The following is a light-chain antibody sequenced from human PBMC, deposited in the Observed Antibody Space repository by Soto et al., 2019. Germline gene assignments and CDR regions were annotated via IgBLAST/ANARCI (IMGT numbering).Light chain of an antibody. J-gene: IGKJ1*01. CDR1: QRIDTW. CDR3: QEYETFSPWT. Sequence: DIQMTQSPSIVSASVGDRVTITCRASQRIDTWLAWYQQKPGPAPKLLIYKATTLQSGVPSRFSGSGSGTEFTLAISSLEPDDFATYYCQEYETFSPWTFGQGTKVEVK. CDR2: KAT. V-gene: IGKV1-5*03.